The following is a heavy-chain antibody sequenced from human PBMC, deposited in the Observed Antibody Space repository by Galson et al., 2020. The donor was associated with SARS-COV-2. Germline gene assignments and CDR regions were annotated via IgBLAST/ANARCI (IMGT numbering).Heavy chain of an antibody. CDR1: GFTFSSYA. V-gene: IGHV3-30-3*01. Sequence: GGSLRLSCAASGFTFSSYAMHWVRQAPGKGLEWVAVISYDGSNKYYADSVKGRFTISRDNSKNTLYLQMNSLRAEDTAVYYCARARSGSYLSDFDYWGQGTLVTVSS. CDR3: ARARSGSYLSDFDY. J-gene: IGHJ4*02. CDR2: ISYDGSNK. D-gene: IGHD1-26*01.